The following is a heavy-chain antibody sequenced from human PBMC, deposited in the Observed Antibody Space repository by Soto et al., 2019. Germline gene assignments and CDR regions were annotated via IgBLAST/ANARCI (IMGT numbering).Heavy chain of an antibody. CDR3: ASGASRWYPYFIDS. Sequence: QAQVVQSGAEVRKPGSSVKLSCKASEGTFNSYAIAWVRQAPGQGLEWMGGIIPYYNTLNYAQKFQDRVTITADDSTNTVYMELSSLRSDDTTVYFCASGASRWYPYFIDSWAQGTLVTVSS. J-gene: IGHJ4*02. V-gene: IGHV1-69*01. CDR1: EGTFNSYA. CDR2: IIPYYNTL. D-gene: IGHD6-13*01.